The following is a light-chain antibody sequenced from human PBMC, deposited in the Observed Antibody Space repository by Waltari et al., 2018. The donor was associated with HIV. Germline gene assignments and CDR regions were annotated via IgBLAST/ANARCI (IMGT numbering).Light chain of an antibody. J-gene: IGLJ1*01. V-gene: IGLV1-44*01. Sequence: QSVLTQPPSASGTPGQRVTISCSGSSSNIGSNTVNWYQQLPGTAPKLLVLSNDRRPSGVPARFSGSKSGSSASRAISGLPSEDEADYYCAAWDDSLNADVFGTGTKVTVL. CDR2: SND. CDR3: AAWDDSLNADV. CDR1: SSNIGSNT.